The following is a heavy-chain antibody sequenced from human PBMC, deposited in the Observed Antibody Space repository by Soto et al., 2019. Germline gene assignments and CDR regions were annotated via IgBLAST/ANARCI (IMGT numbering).Heavy chain of an antibody. V-gene: IGHV3-23*01. J-gene: IGHJ3*02. CDR3: AKLTGWFGAFDI. D-gene: IGHD3-10*01. Sequence: EVQLLESGGGLVQPGGSLRLSCAASGFTFSRYAMSWVRQAPGKGLEWVSASSGSGGSTYYADSVKGRFTISRDNSKNTLYLQMNSLRAEDTAVYYCAKLTGWFGAFDIWGQGTMVTVSS. CDR2: SSGSGGST. CDR1: GFTFSRYA.